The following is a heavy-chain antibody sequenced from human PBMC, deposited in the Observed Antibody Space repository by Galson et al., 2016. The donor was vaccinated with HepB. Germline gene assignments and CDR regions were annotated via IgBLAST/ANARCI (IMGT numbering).Heavy chain of an antibody. CDR3: ARVYRTGDFDY. Sequence: SLRLSCAASGFTFTTYWMHWVRQAPGKGLVWISRIKSDGSSTTYADSVKGRFTISRDNAKNTLYLQMNSLKAEDTAVYYCARVYRTGDFDYWGQGTLVTVSS. D-gene: IGHD1-1*01. V-gene: IGHV3-74*01. J-gene: IGHJ4*02. CDR2: IKSDGSST. CDR1: GFTFTTYW.